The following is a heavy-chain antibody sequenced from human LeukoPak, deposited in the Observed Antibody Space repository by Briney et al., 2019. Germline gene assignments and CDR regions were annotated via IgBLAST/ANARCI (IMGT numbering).Heavy chain of an antibody. CDR2: IYYSGST. D-gene: IGHD3-9*01. Sequence: SETLSLTCTVSGYSISSGYYWGWIRQPPGEGLEWIGSIYYSGSTYYNPSLKSRVTISVDTSKNQFSLKLSSVTATDTAVCYCARGPTGYEGYWGQGTLVTVSS. CDR1: GYSISSGYY. J-gene: IGHJ4*02. V-gene: IGHV4-38-2*02. CDR3: ARGPTGYEGY.